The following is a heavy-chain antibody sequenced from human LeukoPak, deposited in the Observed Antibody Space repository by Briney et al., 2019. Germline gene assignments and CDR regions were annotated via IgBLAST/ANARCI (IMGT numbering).Heavy chain of an antibody. CDR2: IIPIFGTA. CDR1: GGTFNSHA. J-gene: IGHJ6*03. Sequence: SMKVSCKTPGGTFNSHAINWVRQAPGQGLEWMGRIIPIFGTANYAQKFQGRVTITADKSTSTAYMELSSLRSEDTAVYYCARAAVAGANYYYYYYMDVWGKGTTVTVSS. CDR3: ARAAVAGANYYYYYYMDV. D-gene: IGHD1-26*01. V-gene: IGHV1-69*06.